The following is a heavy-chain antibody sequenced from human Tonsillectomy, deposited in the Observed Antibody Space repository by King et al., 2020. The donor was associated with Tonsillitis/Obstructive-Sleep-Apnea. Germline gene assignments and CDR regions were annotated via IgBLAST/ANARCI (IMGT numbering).Heavy chain of an antibody. V-gene: IGHV3-48*02. D-gene: IGHD2-21*02. Sequence: VQLVESGGGLVQPGGSLRLSCAASGFTFSSYSMNWVRQAPGKGLEWVSYISSSSSTIYYADSVKGRFTISRDNAKNSLYLQMNSLRDEDTAVYYCAREMGDLHYWYVDLWGRGTLVTVSS. CDR1: GFTFSSYS. J-gene: IGHJ2*01. CDR3: AREMGDLHYWYVDL. CDR2: ISSSSSTI.